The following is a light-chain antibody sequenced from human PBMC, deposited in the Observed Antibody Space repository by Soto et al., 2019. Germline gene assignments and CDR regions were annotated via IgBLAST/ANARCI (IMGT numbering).Light chain of an antibody. J-gene: IGKJ2*01. CDR1: HSLSSNY. CDR3: QQYDASSYT. CDR2: GTS. V-gene: IGKV3-20*01. Sequence: EIVLTQSPGTLSLSPGESATLSCRAGHSLSSNYLAWYQQKPGQAPRLLIYGTSSRATGIPDRFSGSGSGTDFTLTISRLEPEDFGVYYCQQYDASSYTFGQGTKLEIK.